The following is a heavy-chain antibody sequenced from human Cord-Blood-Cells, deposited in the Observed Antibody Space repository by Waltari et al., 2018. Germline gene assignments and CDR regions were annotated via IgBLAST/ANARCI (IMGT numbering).Heavy chain of an antibody. Sequence: QVQLQQWGAGLLKPSETLSLTCAVYGGSFSGYYWSWIRQPPGKGLEWIGEINHSGSTNYTPSLKSRVTISVDTSKNQFSLKLSSVTAADTAVYYCARVTTVVTSYFDYWGQGTLVTVSS. V-gene: IGHV4-34*01. J-gene: IGHJ4*02. CDR3: ARVTTVVTSYFDY. D-gene: IGHD4-17*01. CDR2: INHSGST. CDR1: GGSFSGYY.